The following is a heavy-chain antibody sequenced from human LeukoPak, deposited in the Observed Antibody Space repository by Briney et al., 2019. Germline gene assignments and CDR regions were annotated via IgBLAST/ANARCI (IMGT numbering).Heavy chain of an antibody. CDR2: IIPILGIA. J-gene: IGHJ4*02. D-gene: IGHD6-19*01. Sequence: SVTVSFKASGGTFSIYAISWVRQAPGQGLEWMGRIIPILGIANYAQKFQGRVTITADKSTSTDYMELSSLRSEDTAVYYCARDGEYSSGWYGGNYFDYWGQGTLVTVSS. CDR3: ARDGEYSSGWYGGNYFDY. CDR1: GGTFSIYA. V-gene: IGHV1-69*04.